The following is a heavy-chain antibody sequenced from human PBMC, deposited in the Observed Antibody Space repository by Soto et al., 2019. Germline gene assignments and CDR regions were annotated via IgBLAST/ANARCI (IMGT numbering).Heavy chain of an antibody. J-gene: IGHJ6*02. CDR2: ISSSSSYT. CDR1: GFTFSDYY. D-gene: IGHD2-15*01. CDR3: AGAYCSGGSCHLTRYYGMDV. V-gene: IGHV3-11*06. Sequence: PGGSLRLSCAASGFTFSDYYMSWIRQAPGKGLEWVSYISSSSSYTNYADSVKGRFTISRDNAKNSLYLQMNSLRDEDTAVYYCAGAYCSGGSCHLTRYYGMDVRGQVTTVTVSS.